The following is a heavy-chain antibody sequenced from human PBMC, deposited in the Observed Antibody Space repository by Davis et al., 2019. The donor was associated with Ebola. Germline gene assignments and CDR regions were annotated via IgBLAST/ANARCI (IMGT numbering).Heavy chain of an antibody. D-gene: IGHD3-22*01. J-gene: IGHJ2*01. CDR3: ARDPTMIVVVSWYFDL. CDR2: ISSSGSTI. V-gene: IGHV3-11*01. CDR1: GFTVSSNY. Sequence: GESLKISCAASGFTVSSNYMNWIRQAPGKGLEWVSYISSSGSTIYYADSVKGRFTISRDNAKNSLYLQMNSLRAEDTAVYYCARDPTMIVVVSWYFDLWGRGTLVTVSS.